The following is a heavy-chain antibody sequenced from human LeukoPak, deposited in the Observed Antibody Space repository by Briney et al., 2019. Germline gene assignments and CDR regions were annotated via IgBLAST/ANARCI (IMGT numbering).Heavy chain of an antibody. CDR1: GGSFSGYY. CDR2: INHRGST. D-gene: IGHD3-22*01. J-gene: IGHJ4*02. CDR3: AREHRDHVGSGYYYGC. Sequence: KPSETLSLTCAVYGGSFSGYYWNWIRQPPGKGLECIGEINHRGSTNYIPSLKSRVTISVDTSKNQLSLKLSSVTAADTAVYYCAREHRDHVGSGYYYGCWGQGTLVTVSS. V-gene: IGHV4-34*01.